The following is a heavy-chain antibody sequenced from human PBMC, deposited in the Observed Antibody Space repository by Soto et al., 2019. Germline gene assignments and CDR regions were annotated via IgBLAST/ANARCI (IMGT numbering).Heavy chain of an antibody. D-gene: IGHD6-13*01. J-gene: IGHJ4*02. CDR3: ARDPFVCYSTSCYRGRGYSSSWVDY. Sequence: PEASLRPSYSASGFTPSSYAMNLDRQAPGKALVWVAVMSDDGSNKYYADGVQARVTISRDNSKYKLSLQMTSPRAEDTAVKYCARDPFVCYSTSCYRGRGYSSSWVDYWGQGTLVTVSS. V-gene: IGHV3-30-3*01. CDR2: MSDDGSNK. CDR1: GFTPSSYA.